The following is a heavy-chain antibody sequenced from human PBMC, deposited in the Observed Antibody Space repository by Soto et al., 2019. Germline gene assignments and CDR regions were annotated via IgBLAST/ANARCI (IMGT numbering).Heavy chain of an antibody. CDR3: ARGGLYCSGGSCYRSPSGLVYFDY. Sequence: SGTLSLTCAVYGGSFSGYYWSWIRQPPGKGLEWIGEINHSGSTNYNPSLKSRVTISVDTSKNQFSLKLSSVTAADTAVYYCARGGLYCSGGSCYRSPSGLVYFDYWGQATLVTVSS. CDR1: GGSFSGYY. D-gene: IGHD2-15*01. V-gene: IGHV4-34*01. CDR2: INHSGST. J-gene: IGHJ4*02.